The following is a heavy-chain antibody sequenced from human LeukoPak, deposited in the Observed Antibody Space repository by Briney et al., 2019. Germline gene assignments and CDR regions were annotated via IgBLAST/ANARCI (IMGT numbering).Heavy chain of an antibody. CDR3: GRQGSGWFYVDY. CDR1: EYSFTTYW. V-gene: IGHV5-51*01. D-gene: IGHD2/OR15-2a*01. Sequence: GESLQISCKGSEYSFTTYWIAWVRQMPGEGLEWMGIIYPANSNTRYSPSSQGQVTISADMSISPAYLQWSSLKASDTAMYYRGRQGSGWFYVDYWGQGTLVTVSS. CDR2: IYPANSNT. J-gene: IGHJ4*02.